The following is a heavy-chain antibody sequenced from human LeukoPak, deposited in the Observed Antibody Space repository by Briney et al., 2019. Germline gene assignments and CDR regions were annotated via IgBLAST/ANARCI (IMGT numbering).Heavy chain of an antibody. Sequence: GESLKISCKGSGYSFTNYWIGWVRHMPGKGLEWMGVIYPDDSDTRYSPSFQGQVTLSVDNSISTAYPQWSSLVASDTATYYCARQRMSPEPYYFDYWGQGTLVTVSS. CDR3: ARQRMSPEPYYFDY. CDR1: GYSFTNYW. J-gene: IGHJ4*02. CDR2: IYPDDSDT. V-gene: IGHV5-51*01. D-gene: IGHD3-16*01.